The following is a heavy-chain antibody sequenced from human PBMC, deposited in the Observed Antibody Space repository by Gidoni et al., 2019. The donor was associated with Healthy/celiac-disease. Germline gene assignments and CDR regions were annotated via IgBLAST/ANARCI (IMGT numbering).Heavy chain of an antibody. Sequence: EVQLVEYVGGLVKPGGSLRLSCASSGFTFSSYRMNWVRQAPGKGLEWVSSISSSSSYIYSAESVKGRVTSSRDNAKNSRYLQMNSLRAEDTAVYYCARDTAYCSSTSCKHFDYWGQGTLVTVSS. CDR3: ARDTAYCSSTSCKHFDY. CDR1: GFTFSSYR. V-gene: IGHV3-21*01. J-gene: IGHJ4*02. D-gene: IGHD2-2*01. CDR2: ISSSSSYI.